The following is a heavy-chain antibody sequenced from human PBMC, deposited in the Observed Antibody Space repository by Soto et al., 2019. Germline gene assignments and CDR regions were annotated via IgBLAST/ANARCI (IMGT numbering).Heavy chain of an antibody. V-gene: IGHV3-30-3*01. CDR3: ARSIAVAGLGY. J-gene: IGHJ4*02. CDR1: GFSFSTYA. CDR2: ISNDGSKR. D-gene: IGHD6-19*01. Sequence: PGGSLRLSCATSGFSFSTYAIHWVRQAPGKGLDWVAVISNDGSKRYYAQSVKGRFTISRDNSNNTVDLQMNSLRAEDTALYYCARSIAVAGLGYGGPGTLVTVSS.